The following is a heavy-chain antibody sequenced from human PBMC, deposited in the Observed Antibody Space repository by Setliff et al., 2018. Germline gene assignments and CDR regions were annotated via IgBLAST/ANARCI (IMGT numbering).Heavy chain of an antibody. Sequence: PSETLSLACSVSGGSISSGGFYWSWIRQSAGRGLEWIGHFHTGGATDYNLSLKSRVTISLDSSKNQFPLRLSSVTAADAAVYFCARESATIGEFPLYYFDKWGQGIPVTVSS. D-gene: IGHD3-10*01. CDR3: ARESATIGEFPLYYFDK. J-gene: IGHJ4*02. V-gene: IGHV4-61*09. CDR2: FHTGGAT. CDR1: GGSISSGGFY.